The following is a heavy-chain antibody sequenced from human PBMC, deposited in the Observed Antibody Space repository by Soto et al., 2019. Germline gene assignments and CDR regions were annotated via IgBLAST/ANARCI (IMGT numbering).Heavy chain of an antibody. Sequence: GGSRRLSCAAPGFTFRSYAMHWVRQAPGKGLEWVAVISYDGSNKYYADSVKGRVTITRDTSASTAYMELSSLRSEDTSVYYCARGGLSRWELRADYWGQGTLVTVSS. J-gene: IGHJ4*02. CDR3: ARGGLSRWELRADY. CDR2: ISYDGSNK. CDR1: GFTFRSYA. V-gene: IGHV3-30-3*01. D-gene: IGHD1-26*01.